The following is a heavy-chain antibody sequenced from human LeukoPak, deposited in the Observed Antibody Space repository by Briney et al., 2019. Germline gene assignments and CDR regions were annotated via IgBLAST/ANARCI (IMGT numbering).Heavy chain of an antibody. CDR3: AKSGYYDSSGYYYYGMDV. V-gene: IGHV3-23*01. CDR2: ISGSGGSP. Sequence: SGGSLRLSCAASGFTFSSYAMSWVRQAPGKGLEWVSAISGSGGSPYYADSVKGRFTISRDNSKNTLYLQMNSLRAEDTAVYYCAKSGYYDSSGYYYYGMDVWGQGTTVTVSS. J-gene: IGHJ6*02. CDR1: GFTFSSYA. D-gene: IGHD3-22*01.